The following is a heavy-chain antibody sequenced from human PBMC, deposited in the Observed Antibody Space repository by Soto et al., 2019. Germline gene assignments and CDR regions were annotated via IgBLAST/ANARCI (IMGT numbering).Heavy chain of an antibody. CDR2: ISSNGGST. CDR1: GFTFSSYA. J-gene: IGHJ4*02. D-gene: IGHD3-3*01. V-gene: IGHV3-64*01. CDR3: ARDRYYDFWSGYLDY. Sequence: GXSLRLSCAASGFTFSSYALHWFRQAPWKGLEYVSAISSNGGSTYYANSVKGRFTISRDNSKNTLYLQMGSLRAEDMAVYYCARDRYYDFWSGYLDYWGQGTLVTVSS.